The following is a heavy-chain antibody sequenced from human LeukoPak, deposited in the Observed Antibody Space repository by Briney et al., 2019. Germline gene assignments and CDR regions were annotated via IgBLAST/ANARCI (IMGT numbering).Heavy chain of an antibody. Sequence: GGSLRLSCAASGFTFSSYSMNWVRQAPGKGLEWVSSISSSYIYYADSVKGRFTISRDNAKNSLYLQMNSLRAEDTAVYYCARDCGGGSCYGPYDAFDIWGQGTMVTVSS. CDR1: GFTFSSYS. J-gene: IGHJ3*02. D-gene: IGHD2-15*01. CDR3: ARDCGGGSCYGPYDAFDI. V-gene: IGHV3-21*01. CDR2: ISSSYI.